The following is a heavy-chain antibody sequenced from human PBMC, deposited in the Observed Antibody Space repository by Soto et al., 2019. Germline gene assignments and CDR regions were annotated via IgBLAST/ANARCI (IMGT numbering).Heavy chain of an antibody. CDR1: GGTFSSYT. V-gene: IGHV1-69*08. J-gene: IGHJ4*02. Sequence: QVQLVQSGAEVKKPGSSVKVSCKASGGTFSSYTIRWVRQAPGQGLEWMGRIIPSLGIANYAQKFQGRVTITADKSTSTAYMEMSSLRSEDTAVYYCARDLEYSGYDLSDYWGQGTLVTVSS. CDR2: IIPSLGIA. D-gene: IGHD5-12*01. CDR3: ARDLEYSGYDLSDY.